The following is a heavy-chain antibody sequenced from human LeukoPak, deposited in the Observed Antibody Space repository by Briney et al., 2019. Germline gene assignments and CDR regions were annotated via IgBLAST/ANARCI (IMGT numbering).Heavy chain of an antibody. CDR2: ISYDGSNK. J-gene: IGHJ4*02. Sequence: GGSLRLSCAASGFTFSSYWMSWVRQAPGKGLEWVAVISYDGSNKYYADSVKGRFTISRDNAKNALYLQMNSLRTEDTALYYCTKDIGRTTEYYFDYWGQGTLVTVSS. V-gene: IGHV3-30*18. CDR3: TKDIGRTTEYYFDY. CDR1: GFTFSSYW. D-gene: IGHD1-1*01.